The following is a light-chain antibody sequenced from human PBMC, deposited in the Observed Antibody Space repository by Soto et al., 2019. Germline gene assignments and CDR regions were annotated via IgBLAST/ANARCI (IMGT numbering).Light chain of an antibody. CDR1: QSVSSY. CDR2: DAS. Sequence: EIVLTQSPATLSLSPGERATLSCSASQSVSSYLAWYQQKPGQAPRLLIYDASNRATGIPARFSGSGSGTDFTLTISSLEPEDFAVYYCQQRSNWPPVLTFGGGTRWISN. V-gene: IGKV3-11*01. J-gene: IGKJ4*01. CDR3: QQRSNWPPVLT.